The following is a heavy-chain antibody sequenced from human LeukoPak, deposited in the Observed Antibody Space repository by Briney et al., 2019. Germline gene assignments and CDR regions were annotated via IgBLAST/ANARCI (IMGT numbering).Heavy chain of an antibody. J-gene: IGHJ6*03. CDR3: ARGLGLGYSYGRPYYYYYMDV. D-gene: IGHD5-18*01. Sequence: ASETLSLTCAVYGGSFSGYYWSWIRQPPGKGLEWIGEINHSGSTNYNPSLKSRVTISVDTSKNQFSLKLSSVTAADTAVYYCARGLGLGYSYGRPYYYYYMDVWGKGTTVTVSS. V-gene: IGHV4-34*01. CDR2: INHSGST. CDR1: GGSFSGYY.